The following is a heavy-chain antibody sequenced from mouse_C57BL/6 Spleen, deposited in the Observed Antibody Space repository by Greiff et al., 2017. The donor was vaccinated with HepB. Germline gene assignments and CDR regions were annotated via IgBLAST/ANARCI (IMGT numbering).Heavy chain of an antibody. CDR2: INPSTGGT. V-gene: IGHV1-42*01. J-gene: IGHJ1*03. D-gene: IGHD1-1*01. CDR1: GYSFTGYY. CDR3: ATYEDWYFDV. Sequence: EVKLQESGPELVKPGASVKISCKASGYSFTGYYMNWVKQSPEKSLEWIGEINPSTGGTTYNQKFKAKATLTVDKSSSTAYMQLKSLTSEDSAVYYCATYEDWYFDVWGTGTTVTVSS.